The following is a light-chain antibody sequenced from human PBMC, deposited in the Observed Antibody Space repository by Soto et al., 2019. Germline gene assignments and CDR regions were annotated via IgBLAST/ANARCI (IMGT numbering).Light chain of an antibody. CDR1: SSDVGGYNY. Sequence: QSVLTQPASVSGSPGQSSTISRTGTSSDVGGYNYVSWYQQHPGKAPKLMIYDVSNRPSGVSNRFSGSKSGNTASLTISGLQAEDEADYYCSSYTSSSTPLYVFGTGTKVTVL. V-gene: IGLV2-14*01. CDR3: SSYTSSSTPLYV. CDR2: DVS. J-gene: IGLJ1*01.